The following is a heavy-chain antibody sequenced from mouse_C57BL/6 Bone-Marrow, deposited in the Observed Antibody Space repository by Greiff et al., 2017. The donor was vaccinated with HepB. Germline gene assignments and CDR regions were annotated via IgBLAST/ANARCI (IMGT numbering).Heavy chain of an antibody. Sequence: EVQLQQSGTVLARPGASVKMSCKTSGYTFTSYWMHWVNQRPGQGLEWIGAIYPGNSDTSYNQKFKGKAKLTAVTSASSAYMELSSLTNEDSAVYSCTTYGNPYYFDYWGQGTTLTVSS. J-gene: IGHJ2*01. CDR3: TTYGNPYYFDY. V-gene: IGHV1-5*01. D-gene: IGHD2-1*01. CDR2: IYPGNSDT. CDR1: GYTFTSYW.